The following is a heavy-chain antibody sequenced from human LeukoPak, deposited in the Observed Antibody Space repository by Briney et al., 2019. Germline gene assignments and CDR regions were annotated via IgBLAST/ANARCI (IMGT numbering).Heavy chain of an antibody. V-gene: IGHV3-33*01. Sequence: GRSLRLSCAASGFTFSSYGMHWVRQAPGKGLEWVAVIWYDGSYKYYADSVKGRFTISRDNSKNTLYLQMNSLRAEDTAVYYCARGSSSFDYWGQGTLVTVSS. D-gene: IGHD6-13*01. J-gene: IGHJ4*02. CDR1: GFTFSSYG. CDR3: ARGSSSFDY. CDR2: IWYDGSYK.